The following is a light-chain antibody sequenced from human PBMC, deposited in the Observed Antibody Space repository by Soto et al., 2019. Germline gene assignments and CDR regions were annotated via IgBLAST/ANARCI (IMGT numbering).Light chain of an antibody. V-gene: IGKV2-30*01. Sequence: DVVMTQSPLSLPVTLGQPASISCRSSQSLVYSDGNTYLSWFHQRPGQSPRRLIYNVSKGDSGVPDRFSGSGSGTDFTLKISRVEAEDVGVYYCMQGTHWWTFGQGTKVEIK. CDR2: NVS. CDR3: MQGTHWWT. CDR1: QSLVYSDGNTY. J-gene: IGKJ1*01.